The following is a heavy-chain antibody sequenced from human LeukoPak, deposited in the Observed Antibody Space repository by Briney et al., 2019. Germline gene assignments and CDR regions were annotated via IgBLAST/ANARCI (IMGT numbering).Heavy chain of an antibody. CDR2: IYYSGST. V-gene: IGHV4-59*11. D-gene: IGHD3-22*01. Sequence: SETLSLTCTVSGGSISSHYWSWIRQPPGKGLELIGYIYYSGSTNYNPSLKIQVSISVDTSKNQCSLKLSSVSAADTAVYYCARDSYYYDSSGYYNWFDPWGQGTLVTVSS. CDR3: ARDSYYYDSSGYYNWFDP. CDR1: GGSISSHY. J-gene: IGHJ5*02.